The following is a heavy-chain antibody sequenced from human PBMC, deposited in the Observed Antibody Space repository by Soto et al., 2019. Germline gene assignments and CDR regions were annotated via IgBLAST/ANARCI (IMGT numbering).Heavy chain of an antibody. V-gene: IGHV3-21*01. J-gene: IGHJ3*02. Sequence: EVQLVESGGGLVKPGGSLRLSCAASGFTFSSYSMKWVRQAPGKGLEWVSSISSSRSYIYYADSVKGRFTISRDNAKNTLYLKMNSLRAEDTAVYYCARGYHYYDSSGYDKWDAFDIWGQGTMVTVSS. CDR1: GFTFSSYS. CDR3: ARGYHYYDSSGYDKWDAFDI. D-gene: IGHD3-22*01. CDR2: ISSSRSYI.